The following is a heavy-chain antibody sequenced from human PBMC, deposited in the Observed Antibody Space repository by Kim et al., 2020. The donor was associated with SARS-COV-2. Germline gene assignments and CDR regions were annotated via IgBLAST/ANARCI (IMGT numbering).Heavy chain of an antibody. V-gene: IGHV3-33*01. Sequence: GGSLRLSCAASGFTFSSYGMHWVRQAPGKGLEWVAVIWYDGSNKYYADSVKGRFTISRDNSKNTLYLQMNSLRAEDTAVYYCARDSGSSSWYRRHFDYWGQGTLVTVSS. J-gene: IGHJ4*02. D-gene: IGHD6-13*01. CDR2: IWYDGSNK. CDR1: GFTFSSYG. CDR3: ARDSGSSSWYRRHFDY.